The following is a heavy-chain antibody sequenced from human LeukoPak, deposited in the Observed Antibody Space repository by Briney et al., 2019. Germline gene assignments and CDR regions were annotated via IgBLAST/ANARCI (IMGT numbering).Heavy chain of an antibody. CDR1: GYSFTDYY. D-gene: IGHD5-24*01. CDR2: IYPNSGGT. J-gene: IGHJ4*02. CDR3: ARGVREAAENDY. Sequence: ASVKVSCKASGYSFTDYYMHWVRQAPGQGLEWMGRIYPNSGGTNYAQKFQGRVAMTRDTSISTAYMELRSLRSDDTAVYYCARGVREAAENDYWGQGTLVTVSS. V-gene: IGHV1-2*06.